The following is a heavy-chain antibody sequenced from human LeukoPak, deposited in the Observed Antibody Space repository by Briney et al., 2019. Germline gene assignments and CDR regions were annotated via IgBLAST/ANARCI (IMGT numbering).Heavy chain of an antibody. D-gene: IGHD1-26*01. V-gene: IGHV1-2*02. CDR1: GYTXTGYY. Sequence: ASVKVSCKASGYTXTGYYMHGVRQAPGQGLEWMGWINPNSGGTNYAQNFQGRVTMTRDTSISTAYMELSRLRSDDTALYYCARASGKYSDAFDIWGQGTMVTVSS. J-gene: IGHJ3*02. CDR3: ARASGKYSDAFDI. CDR2: INPNSGGT.